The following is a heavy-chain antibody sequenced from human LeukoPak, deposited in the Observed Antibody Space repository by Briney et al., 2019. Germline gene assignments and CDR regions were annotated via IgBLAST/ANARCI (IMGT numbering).Heavy chain of an antibody. Sequence: ASVKVSCKASGHTFTSYGISWVRQAPGQGLEWMGWISAYNGNTNYAQKLQGRVTMTTDTSTSTAYMELRSLRSDDTAVYYCARDRYAYCSGGSCYGYWGQGTLVTVSS. CDR1: GHTFTSYG. CDR3: ARDRYAYCSGGSCYGY. J-gene: IGHJ4*02. D-gene: IGHD2-15*01. CDR2: ISAYNGNT. V-gene: IGHV1-18*01.